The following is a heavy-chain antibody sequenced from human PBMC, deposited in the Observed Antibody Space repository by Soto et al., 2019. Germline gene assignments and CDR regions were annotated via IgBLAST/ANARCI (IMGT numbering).Heavy chain of an antibody. J-gene: IGHJ3*02. D-gene: IGHD7-27*01. Sequence: EVQLLESGGGLVQPGGSLRLSCAASGFTFSVFAMSWVRQAPGKGLELVSTISGRGENTYYADSVKGRFTISRDNSNNTLTLQQNSLRGEDTAVYYCAKDRGTGDYGVNAVDIWGQGTLVTVAS. CDR2: ISGRGENT. CDR3: AKDRGTGDYGVNAVDI. CDR1: GFTFSVFA. V-gene: IGHV3-23*01.